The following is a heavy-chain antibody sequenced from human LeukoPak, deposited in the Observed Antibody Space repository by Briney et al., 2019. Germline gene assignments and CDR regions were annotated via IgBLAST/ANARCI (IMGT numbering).Heavy chain of an antibody. CDR3: ARDHLADYFDY. J-gene: IGHJ4*02. D-gene: IGHD3-3*02. V-gene: IGHV4-59*01. Sequence: ETVSLTCTVSGGSISSYYWSWIRQPPGKGLEWIGYIYYSGSTNYNSSLKSRVTISIDTSKNQFSLRLSSVTAADTAVYYCARDHLADYFDYWGQGPLVPVSS. CDR1: GGSISSYY. CDR2: IYYSGST.